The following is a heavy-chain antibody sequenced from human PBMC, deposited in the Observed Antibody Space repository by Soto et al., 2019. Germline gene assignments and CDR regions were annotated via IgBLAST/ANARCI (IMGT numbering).Heavy chain of an antibody. Sequence: PGESLKISCKGSGYSFTSYWIGWVRQMPGKGLEWMGIIYPGDSDTRYSPSFQGQVTISADKSISTAYLQWSSLKASDTAMYYCARHGGVDTAIPTSRQESYGMDVWGQGTTVTVSS. J-gene: IGHJ6*02. CDR1: GYSFTSYW. V-gene: IGHV5-51*01. CDR3: ARHGGVDTAIPTSRQESYGMDV. D-gene: IGHD5-18*01. CDR2: IYPGDSDT.